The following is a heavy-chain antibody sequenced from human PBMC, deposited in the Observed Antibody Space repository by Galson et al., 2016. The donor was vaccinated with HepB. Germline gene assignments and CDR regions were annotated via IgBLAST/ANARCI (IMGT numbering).Heavy chain of an antibody. CDR1: GASISTNTW. CDR3: ASDGWGVDF. V-gene: IGHV4-4*02. J-gene: IGHJ4*02. CDR2: VYYTGTI. D-gene: IGHD3-10*01. Sequence: SETLSLTCAVSGASISTNTWWSWVRQPPGKGLEWIGSVYYTGTIYYNPSLKSRISISLDTSKNHFSLELYSVTAADTAMYYCASDGWGVDFWGQGTLVTVSS.